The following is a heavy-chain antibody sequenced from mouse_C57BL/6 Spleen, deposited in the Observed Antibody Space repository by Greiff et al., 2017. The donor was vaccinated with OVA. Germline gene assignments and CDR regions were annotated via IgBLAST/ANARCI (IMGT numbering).Heavy chain of an antibody. CDR3: ARGGFITTVVAPFDY. D-gene: IGHD1-1*01. V-gene: IGHV3-6*01. CDR1: GYSITSGYY. CDR2: ISYDGSN. Sequence: EVQLQESGPGLVKPSQSLSLTCSVTGYSITSGYYWNWIRQFPGNKLEWMGYISYDGSNNYNPSLKNRISITRDTSKNQFFLKLNSVTTEDTATYYCARGGFITTVVAPFDYWGQGTTLTVSS. J-gene: IGHJ2*01.